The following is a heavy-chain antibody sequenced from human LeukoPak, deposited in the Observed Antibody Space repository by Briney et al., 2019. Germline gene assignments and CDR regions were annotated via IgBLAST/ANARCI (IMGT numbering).Heavy chain of an antibody. J-gene: IGHJ3*02. CDR1: GGSFSGYY. Sequence: ETLSLTCAVYGGSFSGYYWSWVRQAPGKGLEWVSAISGSGGSTYYADSVKGRFTISRDNSKNTLYLQMNSLRAEDTAVYYCAKGLKAFDIWGQGTMVTVSS. CDR2: ISGSGGST. CDR3: AKGLKAFDI. D-gene: IGHD2-21*01. V-gene: IGHV3-23*01.